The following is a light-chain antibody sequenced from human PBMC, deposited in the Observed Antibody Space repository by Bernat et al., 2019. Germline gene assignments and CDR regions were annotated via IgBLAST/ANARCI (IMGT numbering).Light chain of an antibody. Sequence: QSDLTQPASVSGSPGQSITISCTGTSSDGGGYNYVSWYQQHPGKAPKLMIYDVSNRPSGVSNRFSGSKSGNTASLTISGLQAEDEADYYCSSYTSSSTPWVFGGGTKLTVL. CDR1: SSDGGGYNY. CDR2: DVS. J-gene: IGLJ3*02. CDR3: SSYTSSSTPWV. V-gene: IGLV2-14*01.